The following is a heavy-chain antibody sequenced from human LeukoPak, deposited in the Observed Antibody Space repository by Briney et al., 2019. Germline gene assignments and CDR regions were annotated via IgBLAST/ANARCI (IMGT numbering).Heavy chain of an antibody. V-gene: IGHV3-74*03. CDR3: ARGYSGTYRIDY. D-gene: IGHD1-26*01. CDR2: INTDGSTT. CDR1: GFTFSTYW. Sequence: GGSLRLSCAASGFTFSTYWMHWVRQAPGKGLVWVSRINTDGSTTTYADSVKGRFTISRDSAKNTLHLQLDSLRVGDTAVYFCARGYSGTYRIDYWGQGTLVTVSS. J-gene: IGHJ4*02.